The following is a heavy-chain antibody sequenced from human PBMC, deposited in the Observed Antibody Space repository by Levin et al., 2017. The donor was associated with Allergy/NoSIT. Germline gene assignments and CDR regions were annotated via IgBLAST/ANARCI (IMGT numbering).Heavy chain of an antibody. V-gene: IGHV6-1*01. CDR3: AREMGQQLGY. J-gene: IGHJ4*02. CDR2: TYYRSKWYN. CDR1: GDSVSSNIAA. Sequence: PSETLSLTCAISGDSVSSNIAAWHWIRQSPSRGLEWLGRTYYRSKWYNDYAVSVKSRMTINADTSKNQFSLQLNSVTPEDTAVYYCAREMGQQLGYWGQGTLVTVSS. D-gene: IGHD6-13*01.